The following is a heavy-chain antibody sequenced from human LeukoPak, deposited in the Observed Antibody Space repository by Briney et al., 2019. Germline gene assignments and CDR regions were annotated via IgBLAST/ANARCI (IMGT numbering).Heavy chain of an antibody. Sequence: ASVKVSCKASGYTFTSYYMHWVRQAPGQGLEWMGVINPSGTRTTYAQKFQGRVTLTRDLTTSTDYLELSSLRSEDTAVYYCARDHSVRETAWWFDPWGQGTLVTVSS. CDR3: ARDHSVRETAWWFDP. J-gene: IGHJ5*02. D-gene: IGHD2-21*02. CDR1: GYTFTSYY. CDR2: INPSGTRT. V-gene: IGHV1-46*01.